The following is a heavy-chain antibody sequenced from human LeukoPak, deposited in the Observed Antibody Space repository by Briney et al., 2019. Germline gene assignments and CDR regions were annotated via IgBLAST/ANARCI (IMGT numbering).Heavy chain of an antibody. V-gene: IGHV1-69*04. Sequence: ALVKVSCKASGGTFSSYAISWVRQAPGQGLEWMGRIIPIFGIANYAQKFQGRVTITADKSASTAYMELSSLRSEDTAVYYCARDSTAVAGGNWFDPWGQGTLVTVSS. CDR1: GGTFSSYA. CDR2: IIPIFGIA. J-gene: IGHJ5*02. D-gene: IGHD6-19*01. CDR3: ARDSTAVAGGNWFDP.